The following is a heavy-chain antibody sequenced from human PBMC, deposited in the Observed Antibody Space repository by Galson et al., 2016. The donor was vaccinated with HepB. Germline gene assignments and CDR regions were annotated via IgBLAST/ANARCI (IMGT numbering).Heavy chain of an antibody. D-gene: IGHD3-10*01. CDR1: GYTFTAHG. CDR2: IGNNNGNK. CDR3: ARDRLTTAAGVICDD. V-gene: IGHV1-18*01. J-gene: IGHJ4*02. Sequence: QSGAEVKKPGDSVKISCKASGYTFTAHGFSWMRQAPGQGPEWMGWIGNNNGNKHYSQKFQGRVTMTVDTSTTTAYLELRSLRSDDTAVYYCARDRLTTAAGVICDDWGQGSLVTVSS.